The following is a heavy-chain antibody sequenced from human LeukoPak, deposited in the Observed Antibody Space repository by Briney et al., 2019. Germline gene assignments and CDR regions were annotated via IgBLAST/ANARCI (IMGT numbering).Heavy chain of an antibody. Sequence: ASVKVSCKASGYTFTGYYMHWVRQAPGQGLEWMGWINPNSGGTNYAQKFQGRVTMTRDTSISTAYMELSRLRSDDTAVYYCARVNVLTGYYDYWGRGTLVTVSS. CDR2: INPNSGGT. CDR3: ARVNVLTGYYDY. J-gene: IGHJ4*02. CDR1: GYTFTGYY. D-gene: IGHD3-9*01. V-gene: IGHV1-2*02.